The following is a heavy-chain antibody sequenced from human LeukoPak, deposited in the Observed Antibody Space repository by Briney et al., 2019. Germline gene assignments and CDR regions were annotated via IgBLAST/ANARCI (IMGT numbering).Heavy chain of an antibody. Sequence: SETLSLTCAVYGGSFSADYWSWIRQPPGKGLEWIGEINHGGSTNYNLSLKSRVTISVDTSKNQFSLKLSSVTAADTAVFYCAPREGSWGQGTLVTVSS. D-gene: IGHD1-26*01. CDR2: INHGGST. CDR3: APREGS. V-gene: IGHV4-34*01. CDR1: GGSFSADY. J-gene: IGHJ5*02.